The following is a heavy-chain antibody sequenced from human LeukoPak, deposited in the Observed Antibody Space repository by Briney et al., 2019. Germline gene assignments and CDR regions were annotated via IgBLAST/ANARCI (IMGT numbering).Heavy chain of an antibody. V-gene: IGHV3-7*03. CDR3: ARDSGYCSATGCWGDAYDI. J-gene: IGHJ3*02. D-gene: IGHD2-2*01. CDR1: GFTFSSHW. Sequence: GGSLRLSCAASGFTFSSHWMTWVRQAPGKGLEWVANIKKDGSDKHYVESVKGRFTISRDNAKNSLYLQMNSLRAEDTAVYYCARDSGYCSATGCWGDAYDIWGQGTMVTVSS. CDR2: IKKDGSDK.